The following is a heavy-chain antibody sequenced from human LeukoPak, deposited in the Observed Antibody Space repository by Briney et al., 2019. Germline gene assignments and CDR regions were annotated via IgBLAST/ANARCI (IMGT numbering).Heavy chain of an antibody. Sequence: SETLSLTCTVSGGSISSSSYYWGWIRQPPGKGLEWIGSIHYSGSTYYNPSLKSRVTISVDTSKNQFSLKLSSVTAADTAVYYCARGIRRSWLPLNWFDPWGQGTLVTVSS. V-gene: IGHV4-39*07. CDR1: GGSISSSSYY. J-gene: IGHJ5*02. CDR3: ARGIRRSWLPLNWFDP. CDR2: IHYSGST. D-gene: IGHD5-12*01.